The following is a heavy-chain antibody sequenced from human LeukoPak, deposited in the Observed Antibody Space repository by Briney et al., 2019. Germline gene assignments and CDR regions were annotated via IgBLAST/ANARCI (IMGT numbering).Heavy chain of an antibody. D-gene: IGHD2-2*01. Sequence: SETLSLTCAVYGGSFSGYYWSWIRQPPGKGLEWIGEINHSGSTNYNPSLKSRVTISVDTSKNQFSLKLSSVTAADTAVYYCARPVYCSSTSCSSQIHNNWFDPWGQGTLVTVSS. CDR3: ARPVYCSSTSCSSQIHNNWFDP. J-gene: IGHJ5*02. CDR2: INHSGST. V-gene: IGHV4-34*01. CDR1: GGSFSGYY.